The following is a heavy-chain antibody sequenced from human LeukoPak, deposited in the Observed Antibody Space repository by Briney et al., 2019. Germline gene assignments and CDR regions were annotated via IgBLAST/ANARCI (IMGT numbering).Heavy chain of an antibody. J-gene: IGHJ4*02. CDR1: GGSISSNNW. CDR2: IYHSGST. D-gene: IGHD2-15*01. Sequence: SETLSLTCAVAGGSISSNNWWSWVRPPAGKGLGWIGEIYHSGSTNYDPSLKSRVTISVDKSKNQFALKLSSVTAADTAVYYCARVGRYCSGGSCRRSLDYWGQGTLVTVSS. V-gene: IGHV4-4*02. CDR3: ARVGRYCSGGSCRRSLDY.